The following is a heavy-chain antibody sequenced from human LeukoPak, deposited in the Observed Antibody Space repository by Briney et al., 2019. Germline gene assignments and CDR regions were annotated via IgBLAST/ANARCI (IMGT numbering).Heavy chain of an antibody. CDR1: GYTFTGHY. J-gene: IGHJ4*02. CDR2: INPKNVGT. V-gene: IGHV1-2*02. CDR3: ARTLYIAAAPGGFDY. D-gene: IGHD6-13*01. Sequence: ASVKVSCKASGYTFTGHYMHWVRQAPGQGLEWMGWINPKNVGTNYAQKFQGRVTMTRDTSTGTVYMELSRLRSDDTAVYYCARTLYIAAAPGGFDYWGQGTLVTVSS.